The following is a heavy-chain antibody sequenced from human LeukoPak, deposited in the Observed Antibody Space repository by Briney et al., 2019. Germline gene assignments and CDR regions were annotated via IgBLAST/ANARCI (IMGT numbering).Heavy chain of an antibody. Sequence: SETLSLTCAVYGGSFSGYYWSWIRQPPGKGLEWIGYIYYSGSTNYNPSLKSRVTISVDTSKNQFSLKLSSVTAADTAVYYCARSSGAYDAFDIWGQGTMVTVSS. CDR2: IYYSGST. D-gene: IGHD1-26*01. J-gene: IGHJ3*02. CDR1: GGSFSGYY. V-gene: IGHV4-59*01. CDR3: ARSSGAYDAFDI.